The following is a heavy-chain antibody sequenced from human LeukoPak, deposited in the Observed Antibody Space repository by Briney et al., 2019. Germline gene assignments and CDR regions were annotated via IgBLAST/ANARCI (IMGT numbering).Heavy chain of an antibody. J-gene: IGHJ4*02. CDR2: IYYSGST. V-gene: IGHV4-59*08. Sequence: TSETLSLTCTVSGDSISSYYWSWIRQPPGKGLEWIGYIYYSGSTNYNPSLKSRVTISVDTSKNQFSLKLSSVTAADTAVYFCARQLRGEAVAGHLQPFDYWGQGTLVTVSS. CDR1: GDSISSYY. D-gene: IGHD6-19*01. CDR3: ARQLRGEAVAGHLQPFDY.